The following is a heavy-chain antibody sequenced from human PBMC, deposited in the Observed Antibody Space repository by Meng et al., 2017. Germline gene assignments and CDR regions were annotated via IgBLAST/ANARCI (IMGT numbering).Heavy chain of an antibody. V-gene: IGHV3-23*01. CDR3: AKDRTYCSSTSCYYEGYYFDY. CDR2: ISGSGGST. J-gene: IGHJ4*02. CDR1: GFTFSSYA. D-gene: IGHD2-2*01. Sequence: GESLKISCAASGFTFSSYAMSWVRQAPGKGLEWVSAISGSGGSTYYADSVKGRFTISRDNSKNTLYLQMNSLRAEDTAVYYCAKDRTYCSSTSCYYEGYYFDYWGQGRLVTVSS.